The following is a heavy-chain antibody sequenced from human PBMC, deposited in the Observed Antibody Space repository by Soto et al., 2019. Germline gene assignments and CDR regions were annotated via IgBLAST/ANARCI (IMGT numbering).Heavy chain of an antibody. Sequence: SETLSLTCTVSGGSISSSSYYWGWIRQPPGKGLEWIGSIYYSGSTYYNPSLKSRVTISVDTSKNQFSLKLSSVTAADTAVYYCARRTVTTSFDYWGQGTLVTVSS. CDR1: GGSISSSSYY. CDR3: ARRTVTTSFDY. V-gene: IGHV4-39*01. CDR2: IYYSGST. J-gene: IGHJ4*02. D-gene: IGHD4-17*01.